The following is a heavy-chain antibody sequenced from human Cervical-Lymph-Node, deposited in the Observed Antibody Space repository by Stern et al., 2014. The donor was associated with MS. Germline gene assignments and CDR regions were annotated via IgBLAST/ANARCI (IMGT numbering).Heavy chain of an antibody. CDR2: ISSRSSTI. J-gene: IGHJ6*02. CDR1: AFTFSNYA. CDR3: ARGYSSGGYYYGLDV. D-gene: IGHD6-19*01. V-gene: IGHV3-48*02. Sequence: EVQLEESGGDLVQPGGSLRLSCAASAFTFSNYAMNWVRQAPGKGLEWVSYISSRSSTIYYADSVKGRFTISRDNAKKSLYLDMNSLRDEDTGVYYCARGYSSGGYYYGLDVWGQGTTVTVSS.